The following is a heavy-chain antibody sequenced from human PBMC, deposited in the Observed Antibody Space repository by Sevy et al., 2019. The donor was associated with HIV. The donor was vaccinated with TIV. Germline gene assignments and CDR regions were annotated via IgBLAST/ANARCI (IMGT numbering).Heavy chain of an antibody. V-gene: IGHV3-30*18. CDR2: ISYDGSNK. CDR1: GFTFSSYG. J-gene: IGHJ6*02. Sequence: GESLRLSCAASGFTFSSYGMHWVRQAPGKGLEWVAVISYDGSNKYYADSVKGRFTISRDNSKNTLYLQMNSLRAEDTAVYYCAKDPYYSSSWYSGVYYYYGMDVWGQGTTVTVSS. CDR3: AKDPYYSSSWYSGVYYYYGMDV. D-gene: IGHD6-13*01.